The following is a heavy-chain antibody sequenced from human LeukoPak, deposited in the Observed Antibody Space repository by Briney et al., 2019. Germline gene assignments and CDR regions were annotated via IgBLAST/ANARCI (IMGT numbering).Heavy chain of an antibody. CDR3: AKATVTPTRTLDAFDI. Sequence: GGSLRLSCAASGFTFSSYWMSWVRQAPGKGLEWVANIKQDGSEKYYVDSVKGRFTISRDNAKNSLYLQMNSLRAEDTALYYCAKATVTPTRTLDAFDIWGQGTMVTVSS. V-gene: IGHV3-7*03. CDR2: IKQDGSEK. CDR1: GFTFSSYW. J-gene: IGHJ3*02. D-gene: IGHD4-17*01.